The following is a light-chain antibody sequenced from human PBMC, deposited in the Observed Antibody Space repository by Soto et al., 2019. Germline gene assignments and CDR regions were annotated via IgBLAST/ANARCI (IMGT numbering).Light chain of an antibody. CDR2: EVS. V-gene: IGLV2-14*01. CDR3: SSYTSSSTVV. CDR1: SSDVGGYNY. Sequence: QCALTQPASVCGSPGQSITISCTRTSSDVGGYNYVSWYQQHPGKAPKLMIYEVSNRPSGVSNRFSGSKSGNTASLTISGLQAEDEADYYCSSYTSSSTVVFGGGTKLTV. J-gene: IGLJ2*01.